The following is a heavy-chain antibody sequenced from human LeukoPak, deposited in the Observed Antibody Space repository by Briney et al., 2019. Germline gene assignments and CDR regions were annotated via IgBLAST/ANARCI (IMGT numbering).Heavy chain of an antibody. Sequence: GGSLRLSCAASGFTFITYWMHWVRQAPGKGLVWVSSINSDGSTTTYADSVKGRFTISRDNAKNMVYLQMNSLRVEDTAVYYCARAFGSGSQVIKSFDFWGQGTLVTLSS. D-gene: IGHD3-10*01. CDR3: ARAFGSGSQVIKSFDF. J-gene: IGHJ4*02. CDR2: INSDGSTT. V-gene: IGHV3-74*01. CDR1: GFTFITYW.